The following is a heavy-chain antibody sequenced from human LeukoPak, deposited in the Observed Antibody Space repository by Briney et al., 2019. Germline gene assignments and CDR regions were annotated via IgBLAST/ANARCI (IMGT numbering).Heavy chain of an antibody. CDR2: IYHSGST. Sequence: PSQTLSLTCAVSGGSISSGGYSWSWIRRPPGKGLEWIGYIYHSGSTYYNPSLKSRVTISVDGSKNQFSLKLSSVTAADTAVYYCARLGLELQTFDYWGQGTLVTVSS. J-gene: IGHJ4*02. CDR3: ARLGLELQTFDY. V-gene: IGHV4-30-2*01. CDR1: GGSISSGGYS. D-gene: IGHD1-7*01.